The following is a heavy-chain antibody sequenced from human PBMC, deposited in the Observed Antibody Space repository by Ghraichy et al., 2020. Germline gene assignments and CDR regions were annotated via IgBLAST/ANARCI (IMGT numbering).Heavy chain of an antibody. CDR3: ARVHSTTSYKSLWFAP. D-gene: IGHD1-1*01. CDR1: GFSLSIYA. Sequence: GGSLRLSCAASGFSLSIYAMNWVRQAPGKGLEWVSSISSGDTYINYADSVEGRFTISRDNAKNSLYLHMNSLRAEDTALYYCARVHSTTSYKSLWFAPGGQGTLVTVSS. V-gene: IGHV3-21*06. CDR2: ISSGDTYI. J-gene: IGHJ5*02.